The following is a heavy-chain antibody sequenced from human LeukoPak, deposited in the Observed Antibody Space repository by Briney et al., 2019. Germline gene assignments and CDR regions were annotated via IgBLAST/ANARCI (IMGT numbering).Heavy chain of an antibody. J-gene: IGHJ5*02. CDR1: GYTFTGYY. CDR3: ARGGGGYDWGNWFDP. CDR2: INPNSGGT. D-gene: IGHD5-12*01. V-gene: IGHV1-2*06. Sequence: PGASVKVSCKASGYTFTGYYMHWVRQAPGQGLEWMGRINPNSGGTNYAQKFQGRVTMTRDTSISTAYMELSRLRSDGTAVYYCARGGGGYDWGNWFDPWGQGTLVTVSS.